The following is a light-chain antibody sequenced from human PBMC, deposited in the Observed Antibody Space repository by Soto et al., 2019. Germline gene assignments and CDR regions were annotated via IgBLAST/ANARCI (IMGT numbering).Light chain of an antibody. CDR3: QQFGSSIPHT. CDR1: QSVTSN. V-gene: IGKV3-20*01. J-gene: IGKJ5*01. CDR2: GTS. Sequence: IVMTQSPSALSVSPGGRVALSCRASQSVTSNLAWYQQKPGQAPRLLIYGTSSRATGIPDRFSGSGSGTDFTLTISRLEPEDFGVYYCQQFGSSIPHTFGQGTRLEI.